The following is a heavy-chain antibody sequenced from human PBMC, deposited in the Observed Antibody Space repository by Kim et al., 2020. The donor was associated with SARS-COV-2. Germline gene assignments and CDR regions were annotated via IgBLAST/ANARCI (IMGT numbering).Heavy chain of an antibody. CDR3: AKMLRLLWFGEPRYRDI. CDR1: GFTFSSYA. J-gene: IGHJ3*02. Sequence: GGSLRLSCAASGFTFSSYAMSWVRQAPGKGLEWVSAISGSGGSTYYADSVKGRFTISRDNSKNTLYLQMNSLRAEDTAVYYCAKMLRLLWFGEPRYRDIWGKGKMVTVSS. CDR2: ISGSGGST. D-gene: IGHD3-10*01. V-gene: IGHV3-23*01.